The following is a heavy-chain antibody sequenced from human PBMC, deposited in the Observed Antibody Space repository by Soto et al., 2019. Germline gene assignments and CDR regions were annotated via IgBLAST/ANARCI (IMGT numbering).Heavy chain of an antibody. J-gene: IGHJ6*02. CDR2: IYHNERT. CDR1: GVSISSSQW. CDR3: GRTKDYFYGVDV. Sequence: QVQLQESGPGLVKPSGTLSLTCAVSGVSISSSQWWSWVRQPPGKGLEWIGEIYHNERTNYNPSLKSRLTXSLDRSKNQVSLKXXSVTAADTATYYCGRTKDYFYGVDVWGQGTTVTVSS. V-gene: IGHV4-4*02.